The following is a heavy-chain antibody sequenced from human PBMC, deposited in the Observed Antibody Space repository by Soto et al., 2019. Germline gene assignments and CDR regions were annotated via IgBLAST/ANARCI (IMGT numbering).Heavy chain of an antibody. CDR3: ARGTGSGSYGWSFYYYYGMDV. CDR2: MNPNSGNT. CDR1: GDTFTSYD. Sequence: GASVKVSCKASGDTFTSYDINWVRQATGQGLEWMGWMNPNSGNTGYAQKFQGRVTMTRNTSISTAYMELSSLRSEDTAVYYCARGTGSGSYGWSFYYYYGMDVWGQGTTVTVSS. J-gene: IGHJ6*02. V-gene: IGHV1-8*01. D-gene: IGHD3-10*01.